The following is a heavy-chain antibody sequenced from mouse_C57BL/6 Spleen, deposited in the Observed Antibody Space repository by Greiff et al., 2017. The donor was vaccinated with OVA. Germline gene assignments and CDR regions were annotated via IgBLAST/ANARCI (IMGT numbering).Heavy chain of an antibody. CDR1: GFTFSSYA. CDR2: ISDGGSYT. D-gene: IGHD4-1*01. V-gene: IGHV5-4*03. J-gene: IGHJ2*01. CDR3: ARGANWYFDY. Sequence: EVKLMESGGGLVKPGGSLKLSCAASGFTFSSYAMSWVRQTPEKRLEWVATISDGGSYTYYPDNVKGRFTISRDNAKNNLYLQMSHLKSEDTAMYYCARGANWYFDYWGQGTTLTVSS.